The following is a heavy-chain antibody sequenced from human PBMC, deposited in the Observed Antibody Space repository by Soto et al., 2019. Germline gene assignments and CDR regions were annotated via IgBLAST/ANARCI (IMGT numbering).Heavy chain of an antibody. CDR3: GRGEPYYYDTGVFEYLDYFD. D-gene: IGHD3-22*01. V-gene: IGHV4-59*12. CDR1: GGSISTYY. CDR2: VYYDGRT. Sequence: SETLSLTCTVSGGSISTYYWSWVRQPPGKGLEWIAYVYYDGRTNFNPSLKSRVAIFVDTSKDQFSLKLRSVTAADTAVYFCGRGEPYYYDTGVFEYLDYFD. J-gene: IGHJ3*01.